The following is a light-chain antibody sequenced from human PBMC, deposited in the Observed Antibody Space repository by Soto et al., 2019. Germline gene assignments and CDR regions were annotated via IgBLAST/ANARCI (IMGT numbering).Light chain of an antibody. V-gene: IGKV3-20*01. CDR2: GAS. CDR3: QQYGSSPPIT. J-gene: IGKJ5*01. Sequence: EIGLTHSAGTLSGXPXXXXGXXXRGLQSVSSSYLAWYQQKPGQAPRLLIYGASSRATGIPDRFSGSGSGTDFTLTISRLEPEDFAVYYCQQYGSSPPITFGQGTRLEIK. CDR1: QSVSSSY.